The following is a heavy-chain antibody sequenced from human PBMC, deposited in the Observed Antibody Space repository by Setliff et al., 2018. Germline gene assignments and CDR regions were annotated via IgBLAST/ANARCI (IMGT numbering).Heavy chain of an antibody. D-gene: IGHD3-3*01. CDR3: ARSNRFTIFGGGLPFDI. V-gene: IGHV1-18*01. Sequence: ASVKVSCKASGYIFTDYGVSWVRQAPGQGLEWVGWISPHNGATNYAQKLQGGVTLTTETSTDTAYMEVRSLTTDDTAVYYCARSNRFTIFGGGLPFDIWGQGTMVTVS. J-gene: IGHJ3*02. CDR2: ISPHNGAT. CDR1: GYIFTDYG.